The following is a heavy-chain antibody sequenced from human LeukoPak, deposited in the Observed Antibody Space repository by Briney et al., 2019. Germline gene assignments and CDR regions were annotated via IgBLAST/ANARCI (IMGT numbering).Heavy chain of an antibody. CDR2: IYYSGST. D-gene: IGHD3-22*01. Sequence: SETLSLTCTVSGGSISSYYWSWIRQPPGKGLEWIGYIYYSGSTNYNPSLKSRVTISVDTSKNQFSLKLSSVTAAGTAVYYCARDRRDYYDSSGYSYYYGMDVWGQGTTVTVSS. CDR3: ARDRRDYYDSSGYSYYYGMDV. V-gene: IGHV4-59*01. CDR1: GGSISSYY. J-gene: IGHJ6*02.